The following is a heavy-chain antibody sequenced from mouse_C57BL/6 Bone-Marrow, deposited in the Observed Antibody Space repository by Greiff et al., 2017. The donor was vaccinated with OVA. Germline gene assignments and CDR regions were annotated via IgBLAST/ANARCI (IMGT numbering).Heavy chain of an antibody. CDR2: INPSSGYT. D-gene: IGHD1-1*02. CDR1: GYTFTSYT. V-gene: IGHV1-4*01. J-gene: IGHJ2*01. Sequence: QVQLKQSGADLARPGASVKMSCKASGYTFTSYTMHWVKQRPGQGLEWIGYINPSSGYTKYNQKFKDKATLTADKSSSTAYMQLSSLTSEDSAVYYCARPNYGPLDYWGQGTTLTVSS. CDR3: ARPNYGPLDY.